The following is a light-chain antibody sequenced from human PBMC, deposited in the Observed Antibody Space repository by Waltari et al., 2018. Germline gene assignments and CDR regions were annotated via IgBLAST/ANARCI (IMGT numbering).Light chain of an antibody. Sequence: HSVLTQPPSASGTPGLRVTISCSGSSPNIGTHYVDWYQQLPGTAPKLLMYKDDQRPSGVPARFSGSKSGTSASLAISGLRSEDEADYYCATWDDGLSGVFGGGTKLTVL. CDR3: ATWDDGLSGV. CDR1: SPNIGTHY. V-gene: IGLV1-47*01. CDR2: KDD. J-gene: IGLJ2*01.